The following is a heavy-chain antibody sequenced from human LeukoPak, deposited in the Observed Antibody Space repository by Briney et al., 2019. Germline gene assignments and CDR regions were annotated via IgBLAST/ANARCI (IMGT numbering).Heavy chain of an antibody. D-gene: IGHD2-21*02. CDR3: AIGRVVTTFDY. J-gene: IGHJ4*02. Sequence: GGSLRLSCAASGFTFNNYAMSWVRQAPGKGLEWVSVISGSGGSTYYADSVKGRFTISRDRSKNTLYLQMNSLRAEDTALYYCAIGRVVTTFDYWGQGTLVTVSS. CDR2: ISGSGGST. V-gene: IGHV3-23*01. CDR1: GFTFNNYA.